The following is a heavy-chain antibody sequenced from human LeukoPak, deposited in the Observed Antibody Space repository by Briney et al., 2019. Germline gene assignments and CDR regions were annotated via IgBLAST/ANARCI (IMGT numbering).Heavy chain of an antibody. CDR3: ARDGQSSGWYGGVDY. CDR2: IYYDGSKK. Sequence: PGGSLRLSCVASGFTFSSYAMHWVRQAPGKGLEWVAVIYYDGSKKYYADSVKGRFTISRDNSKNTLFLQMNSLRAEDTAVYYCARDGQSSGWYGGVDYWGQGTLVTVSS. D-gene: IGHD6-19*01. J-gene: IGHJ4*02. V-gene: IGHV3-30*04. CDR1: GFTFSSYA.